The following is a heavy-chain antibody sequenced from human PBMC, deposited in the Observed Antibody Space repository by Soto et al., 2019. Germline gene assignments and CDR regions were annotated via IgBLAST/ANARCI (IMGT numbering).Heavy chain of an antibody. J-gene: IGHJ6*02. CDR2: IDPGDSST. CDR1: GYGFTTYW. D-gene: IGHD1-26*01. V-gene: IGHV5-10-1*01. CDR3: ARLEKWYYNYYGLDV. Sequence: PGESLKISCQGSGYGFTTYWISWVRQMPGKGLEWMGKIDPGDSSTNYSPSFRGHITISVDRSINTAHLQFSSLKAADTAVYYCARLEKWYYNYYGLDVWGQGTMVTVSS.